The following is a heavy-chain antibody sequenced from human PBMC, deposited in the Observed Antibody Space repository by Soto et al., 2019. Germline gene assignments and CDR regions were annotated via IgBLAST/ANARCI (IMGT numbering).Heavy chain of an antibody. CDR3: ARDVGDSRSSKDAFDI. Sequence: QVQLQESGPGLVKPSQTLSLTCTVSGGSISSGDYYWSWIRQPPGKGLEWIGYIYYSGSTYYNPSVKSRVTISVATSKNQFSLKLSSVTAADTAVYYCARDVGDSRSSKDAFDIWGQGTMVTVSS. D-gene: IGHD6-6*01. J-gene: IGHJ3*02. CDR2: IYYSGST. V-gene: IGHV4-30-4*01. CDR1: GGSISSGDYY.